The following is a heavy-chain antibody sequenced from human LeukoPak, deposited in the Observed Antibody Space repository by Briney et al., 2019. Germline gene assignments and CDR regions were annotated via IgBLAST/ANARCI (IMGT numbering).Heavy chain of an antibody. J-gene: IGHJ4*02. CDR1: GDSISSSHYY. CDR3: VRDYSNFVQGD. V-gene: IGHV4-39*02. D-gene: IGHD4-11*01. CDR2: IYSGGET. Sequence: LETLSLTCTVSGDSISSSHYYWGWIRQSPGKGLEWIGSIYSGGETHYNPSLNSRVTIFLDTSKNRFSLNLISVTATDTAVYYCVRDYSNFVQGDWGQGTLVTVSS.